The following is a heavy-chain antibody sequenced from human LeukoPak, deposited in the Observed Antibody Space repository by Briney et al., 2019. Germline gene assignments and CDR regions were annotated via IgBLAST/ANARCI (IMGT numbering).Heavy chain of an antibody. Sequence: ASVKVSCKASGYTFTGYYMHWVRQAPGQGLEWMGWINPNSGGTNYAQKFQGRVTMTRDTSISTAYMELGRLRSDDTAVYYCARDKDDILTGYLSYYFDYWGQGTLVTVSS. CDR3: ARDKDDILTGYLSYYFDY. V-gene: IGHV1-2*02. CDR1: GYTFTGYY. D-gene: IGHD3-9*01. J-gene: IGHJ4*02. CDR2: INPNSGGT.